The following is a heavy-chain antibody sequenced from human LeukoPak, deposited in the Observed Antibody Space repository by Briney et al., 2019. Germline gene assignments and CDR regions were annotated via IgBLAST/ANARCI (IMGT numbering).Heavy chain of an antibody. V-gene: IGHV3-23*01. Sequence: GGSLRLSCAASGFTFSSYAMSWVRQAPGKGLEWVSAISGGGGSTYYADSVKGRFTISRDNSKSTLFLQMNSLRAEDTAVYYCAKDGGSTAFDIWGQGTVVTVSS. CDR3: AKDGGSTAFDI. D-gene: IGHD3-16*01. CDR1: GFTFSSYA. J-gene: IGHJ3*02. CDR2: ISGGGGST.